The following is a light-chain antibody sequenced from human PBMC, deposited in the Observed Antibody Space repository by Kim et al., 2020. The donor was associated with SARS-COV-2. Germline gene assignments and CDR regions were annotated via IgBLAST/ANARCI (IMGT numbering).Light chain of an antibody. CDR1: QSVRSNK. CDR3: QQFAGSPLYS. Sequence: SPGERVTLSCRASQSVRSNKLAWYQQKPGQTPRLLIYDASSRATGIPDRISGSGSGTDFTLTISRLEPEDFAVYYCQQFAGSPLYSFGQGTKLEI. CDR2: DAS. J-gene: IGKJ2*03. V-gene: IGKV3-20*01.